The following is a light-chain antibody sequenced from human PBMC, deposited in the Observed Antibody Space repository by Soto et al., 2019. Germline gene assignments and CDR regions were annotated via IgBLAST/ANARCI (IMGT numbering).Light chain of an antibody. V-gene: IGKV1-27*01. CDR2: AAF. CDR1: QDIGNY. Sequence: DIQMTQSPSSLSASVGDRVTISCRVSQDIGNYLAWYQQRPGRVPKLLIYAAFTLQSGVPSRFSGRRSGTDFSLTISSLQPEDVATYYCQKYNSAPRSFTFGPGTKVDIK. CDR3: QKYNSAPRSFT. J-gene: IGKJ3*01.